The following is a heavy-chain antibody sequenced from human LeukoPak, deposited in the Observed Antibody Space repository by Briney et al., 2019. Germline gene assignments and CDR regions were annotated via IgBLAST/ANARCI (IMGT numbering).Heavy chain of an antibody. CDR2: INAGNGNT. J-gene: IGHJ4*02. CDR1: GYTFTSYA. D-gene: IGHD5-18*01. V-gene: IGHV1-3*01. Sequence: GASVKVSCKASGYTFTSYAMHWVRQAPGQRLEWMGWINAGNGNTKYSQKFQGRVTITRDTSASTAYMELSSLRSEDTAVYYCARGSRIQLWLLPHWGQGTLVTVSS. CDR3: ARGSRIQLWLLPH.